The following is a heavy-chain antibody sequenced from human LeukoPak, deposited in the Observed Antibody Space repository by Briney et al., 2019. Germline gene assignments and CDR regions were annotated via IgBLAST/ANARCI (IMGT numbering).Heavy chain of an antibody. J-gene: IGHJ4*02. V-gene: IGHV1-69*06. CDR3: ASGYYYDSSGYLDY. Sequence: SVKVSCKASGCTFSSYAISWVRQAPGQGLEWMGRIIPIFGTANYAQKFQGRVTITADKSTSTAYMELSSLRSEDTAVYYCASGYYYDSSGYLDYWGQGTLVPVSS. CDR2: IIPIFGTA. CDR1: GCTFSSYA. D-gene: IGHD3-22*01.